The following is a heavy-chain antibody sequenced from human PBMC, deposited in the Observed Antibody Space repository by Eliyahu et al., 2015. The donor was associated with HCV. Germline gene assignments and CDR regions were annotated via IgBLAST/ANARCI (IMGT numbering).Heavy chain of an antibody. CDR3: ARVGLSCSSTSCYPDDYYYYGMDV. V-gene: IGHV1-2*04. J-gene: IGHJ6*02. CDR1: GYTFXGYY. D-gene: IGHD2-2*01. Sequence: QVQLVQSGAEVKKPGASVKVSCKASGYTFXGYYMHWVRXAPGQGLEWMGWINPNSGGTNYAQKFQGWVTMTRDTSISTAYMELSRLRSDDTAVYYCARVGLSCSSTSCYPDDYYYYGMDVWGQGTTVTVSS. CDR2: INPNSGGT.